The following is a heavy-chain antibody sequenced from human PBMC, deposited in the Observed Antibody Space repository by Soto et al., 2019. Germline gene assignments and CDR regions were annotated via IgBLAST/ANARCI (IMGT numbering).Heavy chain of an antibody. CDR1: GYTFTSYA. CDR3: AWWAAGFDY. Sequence: QVQLVQSGAEERKPGASVKVSCKASGYTFTSYAMHWVRQAPGQRLEWMGWINAGNGNIKYSHKFQGRVTITRDTSARPAYMELSSLRSEDTAVYYCAWWAAGFDYWCQGTLVTVSS. J-gene: IGHJ4*02. V-gene: IGHV1-3*05. CDR2: INAGNGNI. D-gene: IGHD6-13*01.